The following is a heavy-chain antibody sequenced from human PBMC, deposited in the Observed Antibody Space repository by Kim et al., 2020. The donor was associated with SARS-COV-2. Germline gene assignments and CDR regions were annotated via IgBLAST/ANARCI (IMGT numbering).Heavy chain of an antibody. CDR2: IIPIFGTA. D-gene: IGHD6-19*01. CDR1: GGTFSSYA. V-gene: IGHV1-69*13. Sequence: SVKVSCKASGGTFSSYAISWVRQAPGQGLEWMGGIIPIFGTANYAQKFQGRVTITADESTSTAYMELSSLRSEDTAVYYCARDKGSGWYIGGWFDPWGQGTLVTVSS. J-gene: IGHJ5*02. CDR3: ARDKGSGWYIGGWFDP.